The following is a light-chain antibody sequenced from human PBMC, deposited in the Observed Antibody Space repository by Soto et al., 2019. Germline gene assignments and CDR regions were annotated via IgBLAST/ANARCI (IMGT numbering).Light chain of an antibody. J-gene: IGLJ1*01. Sequence: QSVLTQPASVSGSPGQSITISCTGTSSDVGSYNYVSWYQQHPGKAPKLMIYEVSNRPSGVSNRFSGSKSGNTASLTISGLQAEDEADYYCSSYTISITVFGTGTKATVL. V-gene: IGLV2-14*01. CDR1: SSDVGSYNY. CDR3: SSYTISITV. CDR2: EVS.